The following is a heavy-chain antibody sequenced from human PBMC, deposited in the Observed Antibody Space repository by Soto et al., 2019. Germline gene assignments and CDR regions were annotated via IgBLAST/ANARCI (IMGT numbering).Heavy chain of an antibody. CDR2: IYYSGST. J-gene: IGHJ4*02. V-gene: IGHV4-39*01. Sequence: SETLSLTCTVSGGSISSSSYYWGWIRQPPGKGLAWIGSIYYSGSTYNNPSLKSRVTISVDTSKNQFSLKLSSVTAADTAVYYCARVYGGAFDYWGQGTLVTVSS. CDR1: GGSISSSSYY. D-gene: IGHD4-17*01. CDR3: ARVYGGAFDY.